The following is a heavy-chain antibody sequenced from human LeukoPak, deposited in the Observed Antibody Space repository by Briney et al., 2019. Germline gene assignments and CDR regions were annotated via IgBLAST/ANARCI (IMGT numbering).Heavy chain of an antibody. V-gene: IGHV3-23*01. CDR3: AKGSKGTYDY. Sequence: GGSLRLSCVASGFTFSSYVMTWVRQAPGKGLEWVSSIIGNGYSTYYADSVKGRFTISRDNSKNTLYLQMNSLRAEDTAIYYCAKGSKGTYDYGGQGPLVTVS. CDR2: IIGNGYST. CDR1: GFTFSSYV. J-gene: IGHJ4*02.